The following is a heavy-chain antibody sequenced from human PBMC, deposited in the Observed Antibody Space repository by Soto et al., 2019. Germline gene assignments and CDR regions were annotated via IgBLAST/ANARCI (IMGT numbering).Heavy chain of an antibody. CDR2: ISPDGSIT. D-gene: IGHD6-13*01. V-gene: IGHV3-74*01. CDR3: TREVATVPDY. Sequence: GGSLRLSCAASGFTCRSYWMHWVRQAPGKGLVWVSRISPDGSITNYADSVKGRFTISRDNAKNTLFLQMNSLRAEDTAVYYCTREVATVPDYWGQGTLVTVSS. CDR1: GFTCRSYW. J-gene: IGHJ4*02.